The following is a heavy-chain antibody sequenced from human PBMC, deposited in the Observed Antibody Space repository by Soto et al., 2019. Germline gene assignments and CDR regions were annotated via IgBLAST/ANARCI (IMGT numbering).Heavy chain of an antibody. CDR2: IKQDGSEK. Sequence: GGSLRLSCAASGFTFSSYWMSWVRQAPGRGLEWVANIKQDGSEKYYVDSVKGRFTISRDNAKNSLYLQMNSLRAEDTAVYYCARETRITMVRGVIPCFDYWGQGTLVTVSS. CDR3: ARETRITMVRGVIPCFDY. J-gene: IGHJ4*02. D-gene: IGHD3-10*01. V-gene: IGHV3-7*01. CDR1: GFTFSSYW.